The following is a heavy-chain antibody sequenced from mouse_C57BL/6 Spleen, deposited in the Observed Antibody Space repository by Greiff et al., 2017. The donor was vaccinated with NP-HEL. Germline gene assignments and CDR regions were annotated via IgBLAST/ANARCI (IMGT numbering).Heavy chain of an antibody. D-gene: IGHD2-3*01. J-gene: IGHJ2*01. CDR3: ARWGGDGYSLDY. Sequence: VQLQQSGPELVKPGASVKISCKASGYAFSSSWMNWVKQRPGKGLEWIGRIYPGDGDTNYNGKFKGKATLTADKSSSTAYMQLSSLTSEDSAVYFCARWGGDGYSLDYWGQGTTLTVSS. CDR2: IYPGDGDT. CDR1: GYAFSSSW. V-gene: IGHV1-82*01.